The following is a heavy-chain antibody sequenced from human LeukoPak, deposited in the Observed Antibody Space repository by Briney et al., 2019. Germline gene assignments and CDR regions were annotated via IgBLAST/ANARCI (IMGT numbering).Heavy chain of an antibody. CDR2: ISGDGSVT. CDR1: GFTLRNYW. CDR3: ARYNSSSGGASYYLDY. D-gene: IGHD6-6*01. J-gene: IGHJ4*01. V-gene: IGHV3-74*01. Sequence: GGSLRLSCTASGFTLRNYWMHWVRQVPGKRLVWVSRISGDGSVTNYADSVQGRFTISRDNAKNILYLQINNLRSEDTAVYYCARYNSSSGGASYYLDYWGHGTLITVSS.